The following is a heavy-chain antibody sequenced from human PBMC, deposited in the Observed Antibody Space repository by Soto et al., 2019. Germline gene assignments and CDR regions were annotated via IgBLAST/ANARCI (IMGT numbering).Heavy chain of an antibody. CDR2: ISDSGGTS. Sequence: EMQLVDSGGCLVQPGGSLRLSCAASGFIFSNYVISWVRQAPGKGLEWVSSISDSGGTSYYADSVKGRFTISRDNSKNTLYLQMNSLRAEDTAIYYCAKRPRALLTFDYWGQGTLVTVSS. D-gene: IGHD1-26*01. J-gene: IGHJ4*02. V-gene: IGHV3-23*04. CDR3: AKRPRALLTFDY. CDR1: GFIFSNYV.